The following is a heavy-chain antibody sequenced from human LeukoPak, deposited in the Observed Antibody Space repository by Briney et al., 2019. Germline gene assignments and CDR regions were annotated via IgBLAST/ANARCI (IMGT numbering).Heavy chain of an antibody. V-gene: IGHV3-74*01. J-gene: IGHJ4*02. CDR3: ARELYGDYAGDY. Sequence: GGSLRLSCATSGFTLSSYWMHWVRQVPGKGLEWLSRINNDGVSTSYADSVKGRFTISRDNAKNSLYLQMNSLRAEDTAVYYCARELYGDYAGDYWGQGTLVTVSS. CDR1: GFTLSSYW. D-gene: IGHD4-17*01. CDR2: INNDGVST.